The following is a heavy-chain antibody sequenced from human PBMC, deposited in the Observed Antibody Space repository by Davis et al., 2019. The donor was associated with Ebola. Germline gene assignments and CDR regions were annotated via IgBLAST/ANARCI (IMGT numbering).Heavy chain of an antibody. Sequence: GGSLRLSCAASGFTFSSYWMSWVRQAPGKGLEWVANIKQDGSEKYYVDSVKGRFTISSDNAKNSLYLQMNSLRAEDTAVYYCAREGCSGGSCYSLGYYYYYGMDVWGQGTTVTVSS. CDR3: AREGCSGGSCYSLGYYYYYGMDV. V-gene: IGHV3-7*01. CDR1: GFTFSSYW. CDR2: IKQDGSEK. J-gene: IGHJ6*02. D-gene: IGHD2-15*01.